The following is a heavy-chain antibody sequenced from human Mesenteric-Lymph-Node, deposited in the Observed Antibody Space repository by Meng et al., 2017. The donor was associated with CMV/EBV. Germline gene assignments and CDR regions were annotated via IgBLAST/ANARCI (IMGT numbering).Heavy chain of an antibody. V-gene: IGHV1-2*06. Sequence: APVKVSCKASGYTFSDYYLHWVRQAPGQGLEWIGRIKANSGDTTYARKFQGRVTMARDPSSSTVYMELNRLTYDDTAVYYCARDATHNWNYFDYWGQGTMVTVSS. J-gene: IGHJ4*02. D-gene: IGHD3-3*01. CDR2: IKANSGDT. CDR3: ARDATHNWNYFDY. CDR1: GYTFSDYY.